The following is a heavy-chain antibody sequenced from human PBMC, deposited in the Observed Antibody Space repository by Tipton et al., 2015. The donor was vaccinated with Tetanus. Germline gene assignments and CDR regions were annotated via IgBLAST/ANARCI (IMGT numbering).Heavy chain of an antibody. Sequence: TLSLTCTVSGGSISSYYWSWIRQPAGKGLEWIGRIYTSGSTNYNPSLKSRVTISLGASKNQFSLNLTSVTAADTAFYYCARQSCSGGSCRFDPWGQGTLVTVSS. CDR1: GGSISSYY. V-gene: IGHV4-4*07. D-gene: IGHD2-15*01. CDR3: ARQSCSGGSCRFDP. J-gene: IGHJ5*02. CDR2: IYTSGST.